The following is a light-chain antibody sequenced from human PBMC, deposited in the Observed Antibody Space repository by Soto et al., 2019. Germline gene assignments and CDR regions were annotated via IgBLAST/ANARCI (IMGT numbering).Light chain of an antibody. CDR1: QRIGKW. CDR2: YGS. V-gene: IGKV1-5*01. J-gene: IGKJ1*01. CDR3: QQYTSYSQA. Sequence: TQLTQSPSTLSAVVGDSVTITCRASQRIGKWLAWYQQKPGKAPKLLIFYGSTLESGVPSRFSGSGSGTDFSLTINSLQPDDFATYYCQQYTSYSQAFGQGTKVEFK.